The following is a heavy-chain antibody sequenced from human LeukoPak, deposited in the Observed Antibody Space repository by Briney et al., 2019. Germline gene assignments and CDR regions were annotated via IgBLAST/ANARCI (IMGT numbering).Heavy chain of an antibody. D-gene: IGHD3-10*01. CDR1: GGSISSGGYY. Sequence: PSQTLSLTCTVSGGSISSGGYYWSWIRQHPGKGLEWIGYIYYSGSTNYNPSLKSRVTISVDTSKNQFSLKLSSVTAADTAVYYCARASRYYGSGSDYYYGMDVWGKGTTVTVSS. J-gene: IGHJ6*04. V-gene: IGHV4-31*03. CDR3: ARASRYYGSGSDYYYGMDV. CDR2: IYYSGST.